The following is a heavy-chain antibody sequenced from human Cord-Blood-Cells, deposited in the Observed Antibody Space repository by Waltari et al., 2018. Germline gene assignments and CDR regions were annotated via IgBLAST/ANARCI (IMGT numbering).Heavy chain of an antibody. V-gene: IGHV1-69*08. Sequence: QVQLVQSGAEVKKPGSSVKVSCKASGGTFSSYTISWGRQAPGQGLEWMGRIIPILGIANYAQKFQGRVTITADKSTSTAYMELSSLRSEDTAVYYCARDLAVGYSGYGFDYWGQGTLVTVSS. CDR2: IIPILGIA. CDR1: GGTFSSYT. CDR3: ARDLAVGYSGYGFDY. D-gene: IGHD5-12*01. J-gene: IGHJ4*02.